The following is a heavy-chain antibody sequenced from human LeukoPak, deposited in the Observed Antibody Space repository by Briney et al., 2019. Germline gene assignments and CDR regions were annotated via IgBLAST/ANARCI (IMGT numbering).Heavy chain of an antibody. CDR1: GFTFSSYA. J-gene: IGHJ4*02. CDR2: IRVSYNT. CDR3: AKGTGDEGYYFDY. V-gene: IGHV3-23*01. D-gene: IGHD7-27*01. Sequence: GGSLRLSCAASGFTFSSYAMSWVRQAPGKGLEWVSGIRVSYNTYYADSVKGRFTISRNNSDNTLYLQMSGLRAEDTAVYYCAKGTGDEGYYFDYWGQGTLVTVSS.